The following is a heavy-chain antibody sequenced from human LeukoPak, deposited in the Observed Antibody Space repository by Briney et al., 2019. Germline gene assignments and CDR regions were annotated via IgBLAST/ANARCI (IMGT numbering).Heavy chain of an antibody. CDR1: GGTFSSYA. V-gene: IGHV1-69*06. J-gene: IGHJ4*02. CDR2: IIPIFGTA. D-gene: IGHD3-10*01. Sequence: GASVKVSCKASGGTFSSYAISWVRQAPGQGLEWMGGIIPIFGTANYAQKSQGRVTITADKSTSTAYMELSSLRSEDTAVYYCARSDQPYYYGSGSLGSFDYWGQGTLVTVSS. CDR3: ARSDQPYYYGSGSLGSFDY.